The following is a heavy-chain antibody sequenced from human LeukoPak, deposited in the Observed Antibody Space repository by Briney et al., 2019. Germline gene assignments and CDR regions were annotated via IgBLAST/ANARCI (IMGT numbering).Heavy chain of an antibody. V-gene: IGHV4-59*01. J-gene: IGHJ6*02. CDR3: ARGAEYYDIRYYYGMDV. D-gene: IGHD3-9*01. CDR2: IYYSGST. CDR1: GGSISSYY. Sequence: SETLSLTCTVSGGSISSYYWSWIRQPPGKGLEWIGYIYYSGSTNYNPSLKSRVTISVDTSKNQFSLKLSSMTAADTAVYYCARGAEYYDIRYYYGMDVWGQGTTVTVSS.